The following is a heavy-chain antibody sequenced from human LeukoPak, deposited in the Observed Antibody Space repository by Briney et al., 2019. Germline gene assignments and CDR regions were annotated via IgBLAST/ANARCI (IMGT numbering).Heavy chain of an antibody. Sequence: PGGSLRLSCAASGFTFSSYGMHWVRQAPGKGLEWVAVIWYDGSNKYYADSVKGRFAISRDNSKNTLYLQMNSLRAEDTAVYYCAKERGFYYDSSGYYYFDYWGQGTLVTVSS. CDR2: IWYDGSNK. J-gene: IGHJ4*02. V-gene: IGHV3-33*06. CDR3: AKERGFYYDSSGYYYFDY. CDR1: GFTFSSYG. D-gene: IGHD3-22*01.